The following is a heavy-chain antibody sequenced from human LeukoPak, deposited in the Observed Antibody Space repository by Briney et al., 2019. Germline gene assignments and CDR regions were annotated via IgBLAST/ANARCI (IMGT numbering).Heavy chain of an antibody. CDR3: ARDLGSYYDILTGPDKYYYYCGMDV. V-gene: IGHV4-59*01. CDR1: GGSISSYY. CDR2: IYYSGST. J-gene: IGHJ6*02. D-gene: IGHD3-9*01. Sequence: PSETLSLTCTVSGGSISSYYWSWIRQPPGKGLEWIGYIYYSGSTNYNPSLKSRVTISVDTSKNQFSLKLSSVTAADTAVYYCARDLGSYYDILTGPDKYYYYCGMDVWGQGTTVTVSS.